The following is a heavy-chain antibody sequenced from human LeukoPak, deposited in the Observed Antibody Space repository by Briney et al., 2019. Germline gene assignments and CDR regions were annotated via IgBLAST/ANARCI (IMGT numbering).Heavy chain of an antibody. J-gene: IGHJ4*02. CDR1: GYTFANFG. D-gene: IGHD2-2*02. Sequence: ASVKVSCKASGYTFANFGITWVRQAPGQGLEWMGWISVYNGNTNYAQNLQGRVTLTTDTSTSTAYMELRSLRSDDTALYYCTRTCSSSSCYMVHWGQGTLVTVSS. V-gene: IGHV1-18*01. CDR3: TRTCSSSSCYMVH. CDR2: ISVYNGNT.